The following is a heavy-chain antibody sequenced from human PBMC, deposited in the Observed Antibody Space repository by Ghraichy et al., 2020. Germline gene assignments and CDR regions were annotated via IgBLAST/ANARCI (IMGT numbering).Heavy chain of an antibody. J-gene: IGHJ6*02. D-gene: IGHD2-2*01. V-gene: IGHV3-74*01. CDR2: MNTDGSRV. CDR3: VRGGYCSTFSTSSDRCYTSDYHFFGMDV. Sequence: GGSLRLSCAASGFTCSAYWMYWVRQVPGKVLVWVSRMNTDGSRVDYADFVKGRFTISRDNAKNTLYLQMNRLRAEDRAVYYCVRGGYCSTFSTSSDRCYTSDYHFFGMDVWGQGTTVTVS. CDR1: GFTCSAYW.